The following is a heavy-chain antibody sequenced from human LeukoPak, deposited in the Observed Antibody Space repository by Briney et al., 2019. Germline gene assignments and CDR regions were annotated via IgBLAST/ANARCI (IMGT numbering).Heavy chain of an antibody. CDR2: IYTSGNT. CDR1: GGSISSGSYY. CDR3: ARTDLIDY. J-gene: IGHJ4*02. D-gene: IGHD2-21*02. Sequence: PSETLSLTCTVSGGSISSGSYYWSWIRQPAGKGLEWIGRIYTSGNTNYNPSLKSRVTISIDTSKNQFSLKLSSVTAADTAVYYCARTDLIDYWGQGTLVTVSS. V-gene: IGHV4-61*02.